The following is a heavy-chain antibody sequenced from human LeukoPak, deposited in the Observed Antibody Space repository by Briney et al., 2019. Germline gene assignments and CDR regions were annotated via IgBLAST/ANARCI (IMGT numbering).Heavy chain of an antibody. J-gene: IGHJ4*02. CDR2: IKLDGSEK. D-gene: IGHD2-8*01. CDR1: GFNFSSYW. V-gene: IGHV3-7*01. CDR3: ARERELTLLVLMVYAPRYFDY. Sequence: GGSLRLSCAASGFNFSSYWMSWVRQAPGKGLEWVASIKLDGSEKYYADSVKGRFTISRDNAKNSLYRPIHSLRAEDTAVYYRARERELTLLVLMVYAPRYFDYWGQGTLVTVSS.